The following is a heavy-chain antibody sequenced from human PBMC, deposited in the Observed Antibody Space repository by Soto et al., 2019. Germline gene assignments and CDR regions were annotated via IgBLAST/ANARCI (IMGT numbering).Heavy chain of an antibody. J-gene: IGHJ4*02. V-gene: IGHV3-21*01. CDR3: ARAILPHGWELPIDL. D-gene: IGHD1-26*01. CDR2: ISSRSTYI. CDR1: GFSFSTHA. Sequence: VHLVESGGGLVRPGESLSLSCVASGFSFSTHAMNWVRQAPGKGLEWVSSISSRSTYISYADSVRGRFTVSRDNTKNSVTLQVDSLRADDSGIYYCARAILPHGWELPIDLWGQGTLVTVSS.